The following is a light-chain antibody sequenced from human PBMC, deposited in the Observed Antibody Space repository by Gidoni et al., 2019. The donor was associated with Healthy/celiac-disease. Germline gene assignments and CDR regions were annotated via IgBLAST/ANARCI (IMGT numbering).Light chain of an antibody. CDR2: DAS. J-gene: IGKJ3*01. CDR1: QSVSSY. CDR3: QQRSTT. Sequence: EIVLTQSPATLSLSPVERATLSCRASQSVSSYLAWYQQKPGQAPRLLIYDASNRATGIPARFSGRGSGTDFTLTISSLEPEDFAVYYCQQRSTTFGPGTKVDIK. V-gene: IGKV3-11*01.